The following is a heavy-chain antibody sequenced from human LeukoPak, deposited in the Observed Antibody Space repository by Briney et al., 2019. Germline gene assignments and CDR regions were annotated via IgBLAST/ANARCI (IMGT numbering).Heavy chain of an antibody. CDR3: AKSMTLQWRGFFDL. CDR1: GFIFSGSA. CDR2: IRSKANSYAT. J-gene: IGHJ2*01. V-gene: IGHV3-73*01. D-gene: IGHD6-19*01. Sequence: GGSLRLSCAASGFIFSGSAMHWVRQASGKGLEWVGRIRSKANSYATAYAASVKGRFTISRDDSKNTLYLQKNSLRADDTAIYYCAKSMTLQWRGFFDLWGRGTHVTVSS.